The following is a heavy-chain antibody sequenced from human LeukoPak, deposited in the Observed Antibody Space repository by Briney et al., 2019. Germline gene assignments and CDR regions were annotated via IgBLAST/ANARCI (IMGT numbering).Heavy chain of an antibody. J-gene: IGHJ4*02. CDR3: ARRAGYSSSWSYYFDY. Sequence: SETLSLTCAVYGGSFSGYYWSWIRQPPGKGLEWIGEINHSGSTNYNPSLKSRVTISVDTSKNQFSLKLSSVTAADTAVYYCARRAGYSSSWSYYFDYWGQGTLVTVSS. D-gene: IGHD6-13*01. V-gene: IGHV4-34*01. CDR1: GGSFSGYY. CDR2: INHSGST.